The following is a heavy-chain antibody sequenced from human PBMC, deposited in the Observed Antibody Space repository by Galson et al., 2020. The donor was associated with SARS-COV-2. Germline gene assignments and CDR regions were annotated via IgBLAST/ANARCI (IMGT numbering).Heavy chain of an antibody. CDR3: ARDLGDSSGYYIDY. CDR1: GFTFSSYS. V-gene: IGHV3-48*04. CDR2: ISSSSSTI. Sequence: GGSLRLSCAASGFTFSSYSMNWVRQAPGKGLEWVSYISSSSSTIYYADSVKGRFTISRDNAKNSLYLQMNSLRAEDTAVYYCARDLGDSSGYYIDYWGQGTLVTVSS. D-gene: IGHD3-22*01. J-gene: IGHJ4*02.